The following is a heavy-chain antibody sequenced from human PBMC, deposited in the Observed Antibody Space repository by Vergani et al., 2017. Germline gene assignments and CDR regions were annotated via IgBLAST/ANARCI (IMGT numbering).Heavy chain of an antibody. V-gene: IGHV4-39*01. CDR1: GGSIRSTFYY. CDR2: IYYSGST. Sequence: QLQLQESDPGLVTPSETLSLTCTVSGGSIRSTFYYWGWIRQPPGKGLEWIGTIYYSGSTYYNPSLKSRCTISVDTAKNQFSLKLNSVTAADTAVDYCARHKEQLVPGNYYYYYYMDVLGKGTTVTVSS. CDR3: ARHKEQLVPGNYYYYYYMDV. J-gene: IGHJ6*03. D-gene: IGHD6-13*01.